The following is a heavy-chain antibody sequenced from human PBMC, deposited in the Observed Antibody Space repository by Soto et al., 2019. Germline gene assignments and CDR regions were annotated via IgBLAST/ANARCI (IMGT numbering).Heavy chain of an antibody. CDR1: GYSVTSYW. Sequence: PXESLRISWKGSGYSVTSYWISWVRQMPGKGLEWMGSIDTSDSYTNYSPSFQGHVTISADKSISTAYLQWSSLKASDTAMYYCARHVREDGYTPLYRMEVWGQGTTVTVSS. CDR2: IDTSDSYT. J-gene: IGHJ6*02. CDR3: ARHVREDGYTPLYRMEV. D-gene: IGHD5-12*01. V-gene: IGHV5-10-1*01.